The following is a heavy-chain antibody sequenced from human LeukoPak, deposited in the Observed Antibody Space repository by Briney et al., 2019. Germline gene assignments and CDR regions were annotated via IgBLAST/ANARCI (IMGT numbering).Heavy chain of an antibody. CDR3: ARTDTSGWSRPLDC. V-gene: IGHV3-30-3*01. Sequence: PGGSLRLSCAASGFTFSRYALHWVRQAPGKGLEWVAVISSDGSNKYYAGSVEGRFTISRDNYNNTLLLRMNSLRAEDTAVYYCARTDTSGWSRPLDCWGQGTLVTVSS. CDR1: GFTFSRYA. CDR2: ISSDGSNK. D-gene: IGHD6-19*01. J-gene: IGHJ4*02.